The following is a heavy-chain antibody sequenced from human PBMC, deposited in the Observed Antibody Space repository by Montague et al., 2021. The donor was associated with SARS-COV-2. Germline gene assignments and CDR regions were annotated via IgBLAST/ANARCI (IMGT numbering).Heavy chain of an antibody. CDR3: ARMALASSSSDFDY. J-gene: IGHJ4*02. V-gene: IGHV4-4*02. CDR1: GGSISSSNW. CDR2: IYHSGST. D-gene: IGHD6-6*01. Sequence: SETLSLTCAVSGGSISSSNWWSWVCQPPGKGLEWIGEIYHSGSTXXNPSLKSRVTISVDKSKNQFSLKLSSVTAADTAVYYRARMALASSSSDFDYWGQGTLVTVSS.